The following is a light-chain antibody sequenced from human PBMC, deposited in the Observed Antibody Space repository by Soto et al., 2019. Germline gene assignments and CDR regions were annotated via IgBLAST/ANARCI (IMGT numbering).Light chain of an antibody. CDR2: GNI. CDR3: QSCDNSLSGVL. J-gene: IGLJ2*01. Sequence: QSVLTQPPSVSGAPGQRVTIPCTGSSSNIGAGYDVHWYQQLPGTAPKLLIYGNINRPSGVPDRFSGSKSGTSASLAITGLQAEDEADYYCQSCDNSLSGVLFGGGTALTVL. V-gene: IGLV1-40*01. CDR1: SSNIGAGYD.